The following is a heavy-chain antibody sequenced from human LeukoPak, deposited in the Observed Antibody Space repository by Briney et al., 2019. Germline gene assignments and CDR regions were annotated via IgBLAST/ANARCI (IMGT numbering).Heavy chain of an antibody. CDR2: ISAYNGNT. CDR1: GYTLTSYG. D-gene: IGHD3-22*01. Sequence: GASVKVSCKASGYTLTSYGISWVRQAPGQGLEWMGWISAYNGNTNYAQKLQGRVTMTTDTSTSTAYMELRSLRSDDTAVYYCAREAGDHDSSGYSTGNWFDPWGQGTLVTVSS. CDR3: AREAGDHDSSGYSTGNWFDP. J-gene: IGHJ5*02. V-gene: IGHV1-18*01.